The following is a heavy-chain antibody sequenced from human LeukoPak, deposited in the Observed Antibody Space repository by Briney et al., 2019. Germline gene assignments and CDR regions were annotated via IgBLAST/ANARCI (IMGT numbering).Heavy chain of an antibody. Sequence: ASVTVSCKASGYTFTSYYMHWVRQAPGQGLEWMGWISAYNGKTNYAQKFQGRVTMTRDTSISTAYMELSRLRSDDTAVYYCARNYYVSGSYSYYMDVWGKGTTVTISS. CDR2: ISAYNGKT. CDR3: ARNYYVSGSYSYYMDV. D-gene: IGHD3-10*01. V-gene: IGHV1-2*02. J-gene: IGHJ6*03. CDR1: GYTFTSYY.